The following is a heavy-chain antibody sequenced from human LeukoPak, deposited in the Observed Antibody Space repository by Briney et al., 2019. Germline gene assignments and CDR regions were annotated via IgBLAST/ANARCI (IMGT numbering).Heavy chain of an antibody. Sequence: PSETLSLTCTVSGGSISSGIYYWSWIRQPAGKGLEWIGRIYISGSTNYNPSLKSRVTISLDTSKNQFSLRLSSVTDADTAVYYCARDSRRDGYKLDYWGQGTLVTVSS. D-gene: IGHD5-24*01. CDR2: IYISGST. CDR1: GGSISSGIYY. J-gene: IGHJ4*02. CDR3: ARDSRRDGYKLDY. V-gene: IGHV4-61*02.